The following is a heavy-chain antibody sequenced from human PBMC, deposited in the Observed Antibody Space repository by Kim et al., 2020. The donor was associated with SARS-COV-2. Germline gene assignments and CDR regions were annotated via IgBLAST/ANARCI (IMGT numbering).Heavy chain of an antibody. Sequence: NPALKGGVTISVDTSKNQFSLKRSSVTAADTAVYYCARSDTAMVSSFDYWGQGTLFTVSS. CDR3: ARSDTAMVSSFDY. J-gene: IGHJ4*02. D-gene: IGHD5-18*01. V-gene: IGHV4-39*01.